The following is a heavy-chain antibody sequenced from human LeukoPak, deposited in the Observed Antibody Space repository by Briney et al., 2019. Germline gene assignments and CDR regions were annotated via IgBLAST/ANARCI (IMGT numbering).Heavy chain of an antibody. V-gene: IGHV3-23*01. Sequence: PGGSLRLSCGASGFTFSSYAMSWVRQAPGKGLEWVSAISGSGGTTYYADSVKGRFSISRDNFKNTLYLQMNSLRVEDTAVYYCAKDLGWSYDSSGYQDYWGQGTLVTVSS. CDR3: AKDLGWSYDSSGYQDY. CDR1: GFTFSSYA. D-gene: IGHD3-22*01. CDR2: ISGSGGTT. J-gene: IGHJ4*02.